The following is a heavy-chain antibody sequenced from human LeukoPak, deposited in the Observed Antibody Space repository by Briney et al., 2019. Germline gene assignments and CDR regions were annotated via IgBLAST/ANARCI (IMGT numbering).Heavy chain of an antibody. CDR2: ISAYNGNT. D-gene: IGHD3-3*01. CDR3: ARGRFLEWSWPLYYYYYMDV. Sequence: GASVEVSCKASGYTFTSYGISWVRQAPGQGLEWMGWISAYNGNTNYAQKLQGRVTMTTDTSTSTAYMELRSLRSDDTAVYYCARGRFLEWSWPLYYYYYMDVWGKGTTVTVSS. V-gene: IGHV1-18*01. J-gene: IGHJ6*03. CDR1: GYTFTSYG.